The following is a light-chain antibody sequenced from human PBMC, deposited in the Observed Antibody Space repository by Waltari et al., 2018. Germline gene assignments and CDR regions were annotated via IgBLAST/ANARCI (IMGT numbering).Light chain of an antibody. CDR3: CSYAGRATWA. CDR2: DVS. V-gene: IGLV2-11*01. CDR1: SSDVGGYDY. Sequence: QSALTQPRSVSGSPGHSVTISCTGTSSDVGGYDYVSWYQQYPGKAPKLVISDVSKRHSGVPDRFSGSKSGNTASLTSSGLQAEDEADYNCCSYAGRATWAFGGGTKLTVL. J-gene: IGLJ3*02.